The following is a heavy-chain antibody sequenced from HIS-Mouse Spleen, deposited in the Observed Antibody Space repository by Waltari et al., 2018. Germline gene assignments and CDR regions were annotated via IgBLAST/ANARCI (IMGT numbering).Heavy chain of an antibody. CDR1: GFTVSSNY. CDR2: IYSGGST. J-gene: IGHJ4*02. Sequence: EVQLVESGGGLIQPGGSLRLSCAASGFTVSSNYMSWVRQAPGKGVEWVSVIYSGGSTYYADSVKGRFTISRDNSKNTLYLQMNSLRAEDTAVYYCARSPTYDFWSGYYFDYWGQGTLVTVSS. V-gene: IGHV3-53*01. CDR3: ARSPTYDFWSGYYFDY. D-gene: IGHD3-3*01.